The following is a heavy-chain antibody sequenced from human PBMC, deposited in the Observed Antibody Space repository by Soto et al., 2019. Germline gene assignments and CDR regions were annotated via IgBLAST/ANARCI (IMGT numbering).Heavy chain of an antibody. J-gene: IGHJ6*02. V-gene: IGHV3-64*01. D-gene: IGHD4-17*01. CDR3: SRDGLNYGTMDV. Sequence: GGSLRLSCAASGFTFSTYAMHWFRQAPGKGLQYVSAISGNGGITYYANSVKGRFTISRDNSNNTLYLQMGSLTTEDMAVYCCSRDGLNYGTMDVCGRGTTVTVSS. CDR2: ISGNGGIT. CDR1: GFTFSTYA.